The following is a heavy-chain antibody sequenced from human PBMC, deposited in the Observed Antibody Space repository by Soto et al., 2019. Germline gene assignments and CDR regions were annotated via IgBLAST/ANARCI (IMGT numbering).Heavy chain of an antibody. CDR1: LYSVTELS. J-gene: IGHJ4*02. D-gene: IGHD3-9*01. Sequence: ASVXVSVKFSLYSVTELSMRWFLQAPGKGLEWMGGFDPEDGETIYAQKFQGRVTMTEDTSTDTAYMELSSLRSEDKAVYYCETRQDVFRYFDWLFDWGKGTMVTV. CDR2: FDPEDGET. V-gene: IGHV1-24*01. CDR3: ETRQDVFRYFDWLFD.